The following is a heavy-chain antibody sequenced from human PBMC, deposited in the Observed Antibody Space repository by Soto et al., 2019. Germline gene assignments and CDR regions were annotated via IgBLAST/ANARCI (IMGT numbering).Heavy chain of an antibody. J-gene: IGHJ3*02. CDR2: ISYDGSNK. CDR1: GFTFSSYG. Sequence: GGSLRLSCAASGFTFSSYGMHWVRQAPGKGLEWVAVISYDGSNKYYADSVKGRFTISRDNSKNTLYLQMNSLRAEDTAVYYCAKDHVHDYGDLYDVGAFDIWGQGTMVTVSS. D-gene: IGHD4-17*01. CDR3: AKDHVHDYGDLYDVGAFDI. V-gene: IGHV3-30*18.